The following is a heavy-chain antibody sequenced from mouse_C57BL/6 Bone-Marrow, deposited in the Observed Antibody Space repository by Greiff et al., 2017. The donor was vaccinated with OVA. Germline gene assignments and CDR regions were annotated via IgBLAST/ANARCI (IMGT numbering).Heavy chain of an antibody. CDR2: IFPGSGST. CDR1: GYTFTDYY. D-gene: IGHD1-1*01. CDR3: ARSVYGSSAWFAY. Sequence: VQLQQSGPELVKPGASVKISCKASGYTFTDYYINWVKQRPGQGLEWIGWIFPGSGSTYYNEKFKGKATLTVDKSYSTAYMLLSSLTSEDSAVYFCARSVYGSSAWFAYWGQGTLVTVSA. V-gene: IGHV1-75*01. J-gene: IGHJ3*01.